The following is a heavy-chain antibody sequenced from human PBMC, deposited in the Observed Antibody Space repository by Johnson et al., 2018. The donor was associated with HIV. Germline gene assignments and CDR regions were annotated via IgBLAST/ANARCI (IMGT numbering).Heavy chain of an antibody. CDR1: GFTFSSYD. D-gene: IGHD3-3*01. CDR2: IGTAGDT. CDR3: AKDLGDFWSGYYFDI. Sequence: VQLVESGGGLVKPGGSLRLSCAASGFTFSSYDMHWVRQATGKGLEWVSAIGTAGDTYYPGSVKGRFTISRDNSKNTLYLQMNSLRAEDTAVYYCAKDLGDFWSGYYFDIWGQGTMVTVSS. V-gene: IGHV3-13*01. J-gene: IGHJ3*02.